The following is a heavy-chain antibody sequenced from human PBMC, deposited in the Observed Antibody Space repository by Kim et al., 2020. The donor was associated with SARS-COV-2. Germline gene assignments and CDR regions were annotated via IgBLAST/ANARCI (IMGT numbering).Heavy chain of an antibody. CDR1: GDSVSSNSAA. J-gene: IGHJ4*02. V-gene: IGHV6-1*01. CDR2: TYYRSKWYN. CDR3: ARDRRIAVAGTSLDY. D-gene: IGHD6-19*01. Sequence: SQTLSLTCAISGDSVSSNSAAWNWIRQSPSRGLEWLGRTYYRSKWYNDYAISVKSRITINPDTSKNQFSLQLNSVTPEDTAVYYCARDRRIAVAGTSLDYWVQGTLVTVSS.